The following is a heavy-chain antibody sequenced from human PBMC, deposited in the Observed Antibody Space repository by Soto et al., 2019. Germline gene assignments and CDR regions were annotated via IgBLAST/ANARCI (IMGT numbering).Heavy chain of an antibody. V-gene: IGHV3-30*18. Sequence: PGGSLRLSCAASGFTFSSYGMHWVRQAPGKGLEWVAVISYDGSNKYYADSVKGRFTISRDNSKNTLYLQMNSLRAEDTAVYYCANGGYGGYYGMDVWGQGTTVTVSS. CDR2: ISYDGSNK. J-gene: IGHJ6*02. CDR3: ANGGYGGYYGMDV. D-gene: IGHD2-15*01. CDR1: GFTFSSYG.